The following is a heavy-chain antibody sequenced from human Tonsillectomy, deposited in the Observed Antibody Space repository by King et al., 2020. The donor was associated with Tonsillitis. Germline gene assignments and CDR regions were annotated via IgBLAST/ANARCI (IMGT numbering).Heavy chain of an antibody. J-gene: IGHJ3*02. CDR1: RYCFSNYW. D-gene: IGHD2-15*01. V-gene: IGHV5-51*01. CDR3: ARRVLVGGGFDI. CDR2: IHSGDSDI. Sequence: QLVQSGAEVIQPGESLKISCKGFRYCFSNYWIGWVRQMPGKGLEWMGIIHSGDSDIRYSPFFQGQVTISDDKSISTAYLQWSGLKASDTAMYYCARRVLVGGGFDIWGQGTMVTVSS.